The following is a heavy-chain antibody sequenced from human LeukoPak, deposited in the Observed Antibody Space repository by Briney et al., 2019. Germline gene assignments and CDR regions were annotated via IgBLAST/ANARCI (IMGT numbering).Heavy chain of an antibody. CDR3: ARAYSLEDWFDP. D-gene: IGHD5-18*01. CDR1: GFTFSSYS. CDR2: ISSSSSYI. V-gene: IGHV3-21*01. Sequence: NTGGSLRLSCAASGFTFSSYSMNWVRQAPGKGLDWVSSISSSSSYIYYADSVKGRFTISRDNAKNSLYLQMNSLRAEDTAVYYCARAYSLEDWFDPWGQGTLVTVSS. J-gene: IGHJ5*02.